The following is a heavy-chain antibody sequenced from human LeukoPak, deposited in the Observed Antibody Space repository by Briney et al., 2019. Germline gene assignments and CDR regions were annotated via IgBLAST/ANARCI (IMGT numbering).Heavy chain of an antibody. CDR3: SRGVIKNYYYYYGMDV. D-gene: IGHD3-10*01. CDR1: GFTFSDHY. CDR2: TRNKANSYTT. V-gene: IGHV3-72*01. Sequence: PGGSLRLSCAASGFTFSDHYMDWVRQAPGKGLEWVGRTRNKANSYTTEYAASVKGRFTISRDDSKNSLYLQMNSLKTEDTAVHYCSRGVIKNYYYYYGMDVWGQGTTVTVSS. J-gene: IGHJ6*02.